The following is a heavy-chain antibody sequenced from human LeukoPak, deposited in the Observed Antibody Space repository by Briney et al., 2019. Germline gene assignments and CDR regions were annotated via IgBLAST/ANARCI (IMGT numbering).Heavy chain of an antibody. CDR2: IYYSGST. J-gene: IGHJ6*02. D-gene: IGHD3-10*01. CDR1: GGSISSYY. CDR3: ARDYYYYGSGSVLGPSFYYANYYYGVDV. V-gene: IGHV4-59*12. Sequence: SETLSLTCTVSGGSISSYYWSWIRQPPGKGLEWIGYIYYSGSTNYNPSLKSRVTISVDTSKNQFSLKLSSVTAADTAVYYCARDYYYYGSGSVLGPSFYYANYYYGVDVWGQGTTVTVSS.